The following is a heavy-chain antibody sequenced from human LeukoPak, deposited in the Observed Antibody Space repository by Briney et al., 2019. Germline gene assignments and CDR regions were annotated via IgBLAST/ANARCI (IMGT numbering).Heavy chain of an antibody. D-gene: IGHD4-17*01. Sequence: GGSLRLSCAASGFTFSSYWMSWVRQAPGKGLQWVSRINDDESNRSYADSVEGRFTISRDNAKKMLYLQTNSLRAEDTAVYYCTTGYGDYVTPFHYWGQGTLVTVTS. CDR2: INDDESNR. CDR3: TTGYGDYVTPFHY. J-gene: IGHJ4*02. V-gene: IGHV3-74*01. CDR1: GFTFSSYW.